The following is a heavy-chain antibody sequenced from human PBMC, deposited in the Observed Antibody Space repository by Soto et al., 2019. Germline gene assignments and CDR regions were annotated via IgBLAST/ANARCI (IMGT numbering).Heavy chain of an antibody. CDR1: GYTFTSYA. CDR3: ARSLIVVVPPARGARFDP. D-gene: IGHD2-2*01. CDR2: INAGNGNT. J-gene: IGHJ5*02. Sequence: GASVKVSCKASGYTFTSYAMHWVRQAPGQRLEWMGWINAGNGNTKYSQKFQGRVTITRDTSASTAYMELSSLRSEDTAVYYCARSLIVVVPPARGARFDPWGQGTLVTVSS. V-gene: IGHV1-3*01.